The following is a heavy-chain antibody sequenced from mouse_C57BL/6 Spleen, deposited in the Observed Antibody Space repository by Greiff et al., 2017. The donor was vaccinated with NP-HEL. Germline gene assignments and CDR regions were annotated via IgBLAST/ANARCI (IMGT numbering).Heavy chain of an antibody. CDR2: IDPSNSYT. Sequence: QVQLQQPGAELVRPGTSVKLSCKASGYTFTSYWMHWVKQRPGQCLEWIGVIDPSNSYTNYNQKFKGKATLTVDTSSSTAYMQLSSLTSEDSAVYYCARYNYGSRNYAMDYWGQGTSVTVSS. J-gene: IGHJ4*01. D-gene: IGHD1-1*01. CDR3: ARYNYGSRNYAMDY. CDR1: GYTFTSYW. V-gene: IGHV1-59*01.